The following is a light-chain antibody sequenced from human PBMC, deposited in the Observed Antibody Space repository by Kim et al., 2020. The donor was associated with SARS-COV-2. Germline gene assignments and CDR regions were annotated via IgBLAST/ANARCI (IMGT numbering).Light chain of an antibody. CDR3: QQYDEWPLT. Sequence: EVVMTQSPATLSVSPGDRATLSCRASHILNRNFLAWYRQKPGQPPSLLIYHISTRATGVSARFSGSGSGTDFTLTISSLQSEDFAVYYCQQYDEWPLTFGGGTKVDIK. V-gene: IGKV3-15*01. CDR2: HIS. J-gene: IGKJ4*01. CDR1: HILNRN.